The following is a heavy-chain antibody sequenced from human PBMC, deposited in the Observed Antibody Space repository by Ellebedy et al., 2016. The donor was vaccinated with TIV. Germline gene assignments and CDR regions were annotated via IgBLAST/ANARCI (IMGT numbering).Heavy chain of an antibody. V-gene: IGHV3-23*01. D-gene: IGHD3-3*01. CDR3: ATALRGQQLIPEYFQH. J-gene: IGHJ1*01. CDR1: GFDFSGYL. Sequence: GESLKISXVGSGFDFSGYLMIWVRQAPGKGLEWLSCVSDSGISAYYADSVKGRFTISRDNSKNIVHLQMNSLRAEDTALYYCATALRGQQLIPEYFQHWGQGTLVTVSS. CDR2: VSDSGISA.